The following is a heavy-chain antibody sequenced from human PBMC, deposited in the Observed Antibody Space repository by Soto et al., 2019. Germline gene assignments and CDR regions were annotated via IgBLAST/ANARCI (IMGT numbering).Heavy chain of an antibody. D-gene: IGHD3-10*01. V-gene: IGHV1-69*13. CDR3: ARDLPLIRVGHGNWFDP. J-gene: IGHJ5*02. CDR1: GGTFSSYA. Sequence: ASVKVSCKASGGTFSSYAISWVRQAPGQGLEWMGGIIPIFGTANYAQKFQGRVTITADESTSTAYMELSSLRSEDTAVYYCARDLPLIRVGHGNWFDPWGQGTLVTVSS. CDR2: IIPIFGTA.